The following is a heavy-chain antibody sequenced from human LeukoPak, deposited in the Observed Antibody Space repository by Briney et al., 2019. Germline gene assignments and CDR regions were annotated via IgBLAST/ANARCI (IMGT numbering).Heavy chain of an antibody. CDR2: ISGSGT. D-gene: IGHD2-21*01. V-gene: IGHV3-23*01. Sequence: GGSLRLSCVGTGFSFSSFSMNWVRQAPGKGPEWVATISGSGTYYLDSVKGRFTISRDDFRSTVYLQMNSLRADDTALYYCAKIPGDSFFDVWGQGTLVTVSS. CDR3: AKIPGDSFFDV. CDR1: GFSFSSFS. J-gene: IGHJ4*02.